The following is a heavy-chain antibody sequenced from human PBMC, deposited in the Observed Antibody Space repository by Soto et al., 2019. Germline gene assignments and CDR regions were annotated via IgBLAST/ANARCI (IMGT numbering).Heavy chain of an antibody. CDR3: ARDLGAYSSSGRYFYGMDV. CDR1: GFTFSSYA. D-gene: IGHD6-13*01. J-gene: IGHJ6*02. CDR2: ISYDGSNK. V-gene: IGHV3-30-3*01. Sequence: QVQLVESGGGVVQPGRSLRLSCAASGFTFSSYAMHWVRQAPGKGLQWVAVISYDGSNKYYADSVKGRFTISRDKSKNTLYLQMNSLTAEETAVNYCARDLGAYSSSGRYFYGMDVWGQGTTVTVSS.